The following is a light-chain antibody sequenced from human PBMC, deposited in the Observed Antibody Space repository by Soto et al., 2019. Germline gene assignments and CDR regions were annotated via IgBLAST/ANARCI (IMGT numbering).Light chain of an antibody. V-gene: IGKV3-15*01. J-gene: IGKJ1*01. CDR2: GVS. CDR3: QQYNTWPRT. CDR1: QTVSSN. Sequence: IVMTQSPATLSVSPWERATLSCRASQTVSSNLAWYQQKPGQAPRLLIHGVSTRATGIPARFSGSGSGTEFTLTISSLQSEDFAVYFCQQYNTWPRTFGQGTKVDIK.